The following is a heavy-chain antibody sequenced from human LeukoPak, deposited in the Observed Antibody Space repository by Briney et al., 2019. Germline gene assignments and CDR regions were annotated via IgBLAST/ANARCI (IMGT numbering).Heavy chain of an antibody. CDR3: ARPLRDGHFDI. Sequence: GGSLRLSCVASGFTFNTYNMNWVRQAPGKGLEWVSYISSSGSTIYYADSVKGRFTISRDNSKNTLYLQMNSLRAEDTAVYYCARPLRDGHFDIWGQGTMVTVSS. J-gene: IGHJ3*02. CDR2: ISSSGSTI. V-gene: IGHV3-48*01. D-gene: IGHD5-24*01. CDR1: GFTFNTYN.